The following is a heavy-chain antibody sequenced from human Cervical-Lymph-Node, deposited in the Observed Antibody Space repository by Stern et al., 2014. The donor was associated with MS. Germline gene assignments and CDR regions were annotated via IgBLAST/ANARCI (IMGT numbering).Heavy chain of an antibody. J-gene: IGHJ6*02. CDR1: GGSISSSNW. D-gene: IGHD2-2*01. CDR3: ASLGVPAALTNYYYGMDV. Sequence: QLQLQESGPGLVKPSGTLSLTCAVSGGSISSSNWWRWVRPPPGKGLEWVGEIYHSGTTNNHPSLKDRITISVNKANTQFSRKLSSVTAADTAVYYCASLGVPAALTNYYYGMDVWGQGTTVTVSS. V-gene: IGHV4-4*02. CDR2: IYHSGTT.